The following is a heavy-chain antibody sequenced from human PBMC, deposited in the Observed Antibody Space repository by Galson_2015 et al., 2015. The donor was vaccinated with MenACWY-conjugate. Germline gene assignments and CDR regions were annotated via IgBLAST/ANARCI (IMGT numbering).Heavy chain of an antibody. V-gene: IGHV3-23*01. Sequence: SLRLSCAASGFTFSSCAMSWVRQAPGKGLEWVSGIRGGGGDPYYADSVTGRFTISRVNSRNTLSLQMNSLRAEDTAVYYCAKDKNFGDYGDFDYWGQGTLVTVSS. D-gene: IGHD4-17*01. CDR1: GFTFSSCA. J-gene: IGHJ4*02. CDR2: IRGGGGDP. CDR3: AKDKNFGDYGDFDY.